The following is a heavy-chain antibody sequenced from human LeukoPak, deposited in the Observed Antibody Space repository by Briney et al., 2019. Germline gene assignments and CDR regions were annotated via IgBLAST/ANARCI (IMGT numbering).Heavy chain of an antibody. CDR1: GGSISSYY. CDR3: ARIDSSFAFDI. CDR2: IYYSGST. V-gene: IGHV4-59*01. Sequence: SETLSLTCTVSGGSISSYYWSWIRQPPGRGLEWIGYIYYSGSTNYNPSLKSRVTISVDTSKNQFSLKLSSVTAADTAVYYCARIDSSFAFDIWGQGTMVTVSS. J-gene: IGHJ3*02. D-gene: IGHD6-6*01.